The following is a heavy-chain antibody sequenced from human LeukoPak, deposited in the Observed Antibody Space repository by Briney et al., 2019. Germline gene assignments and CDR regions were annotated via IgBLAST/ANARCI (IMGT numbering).Heavy chain of an antibody. Sequence: GGSLRLSCADSGFTFSSYWMSWVRQAPGKGLEWVANINQDGSDKYYVDSVKGRFTIPRDNARNSLYLQMNSLRAEDTAVYYCARADWGSVDYWGQGTLVTVSS. D-gene: IGHD7-27*01. CDR2: INQDGSDK. V-gene: IGHV3-7*04. CDR3: ARADWGSVDY. CDR1: GFTFSSYW. J-gene: IGHJ4*02.